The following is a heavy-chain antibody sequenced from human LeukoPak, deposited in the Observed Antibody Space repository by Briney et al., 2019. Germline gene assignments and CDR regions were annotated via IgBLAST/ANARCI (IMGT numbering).Heavy chain of an antibody. V-gene: IGHV3-11*01. CDR3: ARSVGYYYTMDV. Sequence: GGSLRLSCVACGFTFSDYYMSWVRQAPGRGLEWVSYISGSGSDLYYADSVKGRFTISRDNAKNSLFLQMNSLRAEDTAVHYCARSVGYYYTMDVWGQGTTVTVSS. J-gene: IGHJ6*02. D-gene: IGHD2-15*01. CDR1: GFTFSDYY. CDR2: ISGSGSDL.